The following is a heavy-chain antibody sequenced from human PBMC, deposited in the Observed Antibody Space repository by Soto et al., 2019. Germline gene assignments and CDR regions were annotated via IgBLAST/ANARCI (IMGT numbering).Heavy chain of an antibody. CDR3: VKDESINWYSGHFRH. CDR1: GFTFDDYA. J-gene: IGHJ1*01. D-gene: IGHD6-13*01. CDR2: INWNSGSI. Sequence: GGSLRLSCAASGFTFDDYAMHWVRQVPGKGLEWVSGINWNSGSIGYGDSVKGRFAISRDNAKNSLHLQMNSLSAEDTAFYYCVKDESINWYSGHFRHWGQGTLVTVPS. V-gene: IGHV3-9*01.